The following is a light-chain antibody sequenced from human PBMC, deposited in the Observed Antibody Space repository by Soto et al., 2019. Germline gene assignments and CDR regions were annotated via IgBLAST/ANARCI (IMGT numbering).Light chain of an antibody. CDR3: EQYGSSPPLT. CDR1: QSVSSSY. Sequence: EIVLTQSRGTLSLSPGERATLSCRASQSVSSSYFAWYQQKPGQAPRLRIYGASSRATGIPDRFSGSGSGTDFTLSISRLQPKEFAVYCCEQYGSSPPLTFGGEPKVEIK. CDR2: GAS. J-gene: IGKJ4*01. V-gene: IGKV3-20*01.